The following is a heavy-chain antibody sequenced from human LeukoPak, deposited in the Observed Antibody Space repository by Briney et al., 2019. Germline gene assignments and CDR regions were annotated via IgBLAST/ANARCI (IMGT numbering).Heavy chain of an antibody. V-gene: IGHV3-21*01. CDR2: ISSSSSYI. D-gene: IGHD1-20*01. CDR3: ARGVTGTTRGWFDP. J-gene: IGHJ5*02. Sequence: PGGSLRLSCAASGFTVSSNYMNWVRQAPGKGLEWVSSISSSSSYIYYADSVKGRFTISRDNAKNSLYLQMNSLRAEDTAVYYCARGVTGTTRGWFDPWGQGTLVTVSS. CDR1: GFTVSSNY.